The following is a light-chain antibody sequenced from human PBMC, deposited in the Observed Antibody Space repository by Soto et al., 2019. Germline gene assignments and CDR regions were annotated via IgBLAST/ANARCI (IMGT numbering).Light chain of an antibody. Sequence: EIVVTQSPGTLSFSPGSRATLSFRASQSFRGLLAWYQQKPGQAPRLLIYDAYNRATGIPPRFSGSGSGTDFTLTISSLEPEDSAVYYCQQRHMWPITFGQGTRLEIK. CDR1: QSFRGL. J-gene: IGKJ5*01. CDR3: QQRHMWPIT. V-gene: IGKV3-11*01. CDR2: DAY.